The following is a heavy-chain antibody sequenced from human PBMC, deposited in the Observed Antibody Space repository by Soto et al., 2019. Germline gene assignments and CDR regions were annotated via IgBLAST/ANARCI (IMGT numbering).Heavy chain of an antibody. CDR2: IYYSGST. V-gene: IGHV4-39*01. Sequence: PSETLSLTCTVSGGSISSSSYYWGWIRQPPGKGLEWIGSIYYSGSTYYNPSLKSRVTISVDTSKNQFSLKLSSVTAADTAVYYCARGPDCSSTSCRRSPGKTGRSYYMDVWGKGTTVTVSS. D-gene: IGHD2-2*01. CDR1: GGSISSSSYY. CDR3: ARGPDCSSTSCRRSPGKTGRSYYMDV. J-gene: IGHJ6*03.